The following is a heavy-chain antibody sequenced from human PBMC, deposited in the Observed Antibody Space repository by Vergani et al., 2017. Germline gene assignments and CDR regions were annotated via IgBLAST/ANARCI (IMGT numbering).Heavy chain of an antibody. CDR3: AGGSYSRPTKADY. CDR2: IIPIFGTA. CDR1: GYTFTSYG. J-gene: IGHJ4*02. Sequence: QVQLVQSGAEVKKPGASVKVSCKASGYTFTSYGISWVRQAPGQGLEWMGGIIPIFGTANYAQKFQGRVTITADESTSTAYMELSSLRSEDTAEYYCAGGSYSRPTKADYWGQGTLVTVSS. D-gene: IGHD1-26*01. V-gene: IGHV1-69*13.